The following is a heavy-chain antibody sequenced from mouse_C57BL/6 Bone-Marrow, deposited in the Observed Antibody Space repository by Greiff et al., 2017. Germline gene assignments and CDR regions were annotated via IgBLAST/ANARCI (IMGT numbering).Heavy chain of an antibody. CDR1: GYTFTSYW. CDR3: ARVDPPMGDYFDY. CDR2: INPSNGGT. V-gene: IGHV1-53*01. J-gene: IGHJ2*01. Sequence: QVQLQQPGTELVKPGASVKLSCKASGYTFTSYWMHWVKQRPGQGLEWIGNINPSNGGTNYNEKFKSKATLTVDKSSSTAYMQLSILTSEDSAVYYCARVDPPMGDYFDYWGQGTTLTVSS.